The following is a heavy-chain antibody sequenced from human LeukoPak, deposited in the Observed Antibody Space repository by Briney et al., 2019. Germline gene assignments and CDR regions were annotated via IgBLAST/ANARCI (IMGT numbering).Heavy chain of an antibody. Sequence: PSQTLSLTCTVSGGSISSGDYYWSWIRQPPGKGLEWIGYIYYSGSTYYNPSLKSRVTISVDTSKNQFSLKLSSVTAADTAVHYCARVPLWFGELAPIDYWGQGTLVTVSS. V-gene: IGHV4-30-4*01. CDR2: IYYSGST. CDR3: ARVPLWFGELAPIDY. J-gene: IGHJ4*02. D-gene: IGHD3-10*01. CDR1: GGSISSGDYY.